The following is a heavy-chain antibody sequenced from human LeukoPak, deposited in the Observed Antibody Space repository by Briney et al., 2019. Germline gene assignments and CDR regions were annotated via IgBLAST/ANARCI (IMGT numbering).Heavy chain of an antibody. Sequence: GGSLRLSCSASGFTFSSYAMHWVRQAPGKGLEYVSAISSNGGSTYYADSVKGRFTISRDNSKNTLYLQMNSLRAEDTAVYYCARDGTRDSSGWYDYYYGMDVWGQGTTVTVSS. CDR1: GFTFSSYA. J-gene: IGHJ6*02. V-gene: IGHV3-64*04. CDR2: ISSNGGST. CDR3: ARDGTRDSSGWYDYYYGMDV. D-gene: IGHD6-19*01.